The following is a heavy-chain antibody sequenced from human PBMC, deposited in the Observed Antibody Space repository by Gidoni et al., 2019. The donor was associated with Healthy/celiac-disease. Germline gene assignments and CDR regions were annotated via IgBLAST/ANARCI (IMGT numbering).Heavy chain of an antibody. D-gene: IGHD5-12*01. CDR3: AKGRDGYNFYFDY. V-gene: IGHV3-43D*03. CDR2: ISWDGGST. J-gene: IGHJ4*02. CDR1: GFTFDDYA. Sequence: EVQLVESGGAVVQSGGSLSLSCAASGFTFDDYAMHWIRQAPGKGLECVSLISWDGGSTYYADSVKSRVTISRDNSKNSLYLQMNILRAEDAALYYCAKGRDGYNFYFDYWGQGTLVTVSS.